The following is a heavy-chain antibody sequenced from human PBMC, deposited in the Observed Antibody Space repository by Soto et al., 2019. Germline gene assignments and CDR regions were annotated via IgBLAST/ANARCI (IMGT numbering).Heavy chain of an antibody. CDR2: ISGSGGST. J-gene: IGHJ4*02. V-gene: IGHV3-23*01. CDR3: AKELQYCSSTSCYEWDY. Sequence: PGGSLRLSCAASGFTFSSYAMSWVRQAPGKGLEWVSAISGSGGSTYYADSVKGRFTISRDNSKNTLYLQMNSLRAEDTAVYYCAKELQYCSSTSCYEWDYWGQGTLVTVSS. D-gene: IGHD2-2*01. CDR1: GFTFSSYA.